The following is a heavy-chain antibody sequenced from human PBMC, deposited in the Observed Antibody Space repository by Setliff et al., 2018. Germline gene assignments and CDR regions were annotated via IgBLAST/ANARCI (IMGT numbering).Heavy chain of an antibody. D-gene: IGHD1-26*01. V-gene: IGHV4-59*10. J-gene: IGHJ3*02. CDR1: GFTFSSDP. CDR2: IYIGGSA. CDR3: ARKGISVLSGAFDM. Sequence: GSLRLSCAASGFTFSSDPMNWVRQASGKGLEWVGHIYIGGSANYNPSLKSRVTMSVDTSKNQFSLKLSSVTAADTAVYYCARKGISVLSGAFDMWGQGTMVTVSS.